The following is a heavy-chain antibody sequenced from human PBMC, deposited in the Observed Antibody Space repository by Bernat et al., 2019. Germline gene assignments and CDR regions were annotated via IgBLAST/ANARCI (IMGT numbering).Heavy chain of an antibody. Sequence: EVQLLESGGGLVQPGWSLRLSCAASGFTFSSYAMSLVRQAPGKGLEWVSAISGSGGSTYYADSWKGRFTISRDNTKNTLYLQMNSVRAEDTDVYYCAKDPGWSPGTTLGYWGQGTLVTVSS. J-gene: IGHJ4*02. CDR3: AKDPGWSPGTTLGY. CDR1: GFTFSSYA. CDR2: ISGSGGST. V-gene: IGHV3-23*01. D-gene: IGHD2/OR15-2a*01.